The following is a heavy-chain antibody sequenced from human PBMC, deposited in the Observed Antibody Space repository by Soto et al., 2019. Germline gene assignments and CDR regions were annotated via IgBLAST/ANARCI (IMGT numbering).Heavy chain of an antibody. CDR1: GFLFTSYA. CDR2: INAGDGNT. J-gene: IGHJ6*02. D-gene: IGHD6-13*01. CDR3: ATYSRSLPGYYGMDV. V-gene: IGHV1-3*01. Sequence: ASVKVSCKTSGFLFTSYAIHWVRQAPGQRPEWMGWINAGDGNTKYLQKFQGRLTITRDTSASTAYMELSSLRSEDTAVYFCATYSRSLPGYYGMDVWGQGTMVTVYS.